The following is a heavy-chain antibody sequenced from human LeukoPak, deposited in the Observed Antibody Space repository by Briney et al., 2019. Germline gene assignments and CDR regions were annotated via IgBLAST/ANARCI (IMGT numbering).Heavy chain of an antibody. CDR2: LSHGGNT. CDR1: GGSISSGGYS. CDR3: ARHNAPRRVGFDF. V-gene: IGHV4-30-2*03. Sequence: SSETLSLTCAVSGGSISSGGYSWSWIRQPPGKGLEWVACLSHGGNTWYNPSLESRVTISVDTSKNQFSLKFNSVTAADTALYWCARHNAPRRVGFDFWGQGILVTVSS. J-gene: IGHJ4*02. D-gene: IGHD3-10*01.